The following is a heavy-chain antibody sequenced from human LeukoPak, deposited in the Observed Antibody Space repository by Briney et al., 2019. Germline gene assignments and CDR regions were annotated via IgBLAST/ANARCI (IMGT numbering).Heavy chain of an antibody. J-gene: IGHJ6*03. V-gene: IGHV3-30*02. Sequence: GGSLRLSCAASGFTFSSYGMHWVRQAPGKGLEWVAFIRFDGTSEFYADSVKARFTISRDNSQNTVSLQLNNLRIEDTALYYCAKTSLSDPSGHYYYMDVWGKGTTVTVSS. D-gene: IGHD3-3*01. CDR1: GFTFSSYG. CDR3: AKTSLSDPSGHYYYMDV. CDR2: IRFDGTSE.